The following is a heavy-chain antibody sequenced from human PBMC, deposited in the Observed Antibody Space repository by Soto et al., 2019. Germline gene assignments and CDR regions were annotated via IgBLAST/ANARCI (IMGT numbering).Heavy chain of an antibody. D-gene: IGHD3-16*02. V-gene: IGHV4-34*01. J-gene: IGHJ6*03. CDR3: ARGRYDYIWGSYRPYYYYMDV. CDR2: INHSGST. Sequence: SETLSLTCTVSGGYISGSGYYWSWIRQPPGKGLEWIGEINHSGSTNYNPSLKSRVTISVDTSKNQFSLKLSSVTAADTAVYYCARGRYDYIWGSYRPYYYYMDVWGKGTTVTVSS. CDR1: GGYISGSGYY.